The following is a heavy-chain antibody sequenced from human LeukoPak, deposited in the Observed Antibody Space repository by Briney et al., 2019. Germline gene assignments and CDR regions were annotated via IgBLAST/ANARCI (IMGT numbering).Heavy chain of an antibody. J-gene: IGHJ5*02. D-gene: IGHD3-22*01. V-gene: IGHV3-48*03. CDR1: GFTFSSYE. CDR2: ISSSGSTI. CDR3: ARVVAYYYDSSGYCDP. Sequence: GGSLRLSCAASGFTFSSYEMNWVRQAPGKGLEWVSYISSSGSTIYYADSVKGRFTISRDNAKNSLYLQMNSLRAEDTAVYYCARVVAYYYDSSGYCDPWGQGTLVTVSS.